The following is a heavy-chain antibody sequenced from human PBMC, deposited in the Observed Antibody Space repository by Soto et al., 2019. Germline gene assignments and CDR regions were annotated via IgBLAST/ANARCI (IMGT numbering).Heavy chain of an antibody. CDR2: IYHSGST. V-gene: IGHV4-4*02. J-gene: IGHJ6*02. CDR3: ARVSGSYYYGMDV. Sequence: PSETLSLTCAVSGGSISSSNWWSWVRQAPGKGLEWIGEIYHSGSTNYNPSLKSRVTISVDKSKNQFSLKLSSVTAADTAVYYCARVSGSYYYGMDVWGQGTTVT. D-gene: IGHD1-26*01. CDR1: GGSISSSNW.